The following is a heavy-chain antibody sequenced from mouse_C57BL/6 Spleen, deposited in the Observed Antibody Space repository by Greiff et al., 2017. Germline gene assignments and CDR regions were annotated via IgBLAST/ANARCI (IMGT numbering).Heavy chain of an antibody. J-gene: IGHJ2*01. CDR3: ATSDCDY. CDR1: GYTFTSYW. CDR2: IDPASGHT. Sequence: VQLQQPGAELVKPGTSVKLSCKASGYTFTSYWIHWVKQRPGQGLEWIGEIDPASGHTNYNQKFKGKATLTVDTSSSTAYMQLSSPTSEGSAVYYCATSDCDYWGQGTTLTVSS. V-gene: IGHV1-50*01.